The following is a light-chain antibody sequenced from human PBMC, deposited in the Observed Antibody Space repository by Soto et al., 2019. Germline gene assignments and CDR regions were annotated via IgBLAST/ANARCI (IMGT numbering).Light chain of an antibody. CDR2: EVV. CDR3: KSYAGSNTYV. CDR1: KNDIGVYDF. J-gene: IGLJ1*01. Sequence: QSALTQPPSASGSPGQSVTISCTGTKNDIGVYDFVSWYQHHPGKAPRLIIYEVVQRPSGVPDRFSGSKSGNTASLTASGHQSADEADYFCKSYAGSNTYVFGSGTKLTVL. V-gene: IGLV2-8*01.